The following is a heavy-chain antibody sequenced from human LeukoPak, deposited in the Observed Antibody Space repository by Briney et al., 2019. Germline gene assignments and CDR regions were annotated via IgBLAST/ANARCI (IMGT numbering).Heavy chain of an antibody. CDR3: ARDYCSSTSCLFDY. D-gene: IGHD2-2*01. V-gene: IGHV1-2*06. J-gene: IGHJ4*02. CDR1: GYTFTGYY. CDR2: INPNSGVT. Sequence: GASVRVSCKASGYTFTGYYMFWVRQAPGQGLEWMGRINPNSGVTNYAQKFQGRVTMTRDTSISTAYMELSRLRSDDTAVYYCARDYCSSTSCLFDYWGQGTLVTVSS.